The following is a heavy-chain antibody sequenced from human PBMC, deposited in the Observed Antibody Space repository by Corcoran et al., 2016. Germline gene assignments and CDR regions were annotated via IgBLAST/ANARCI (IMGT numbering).Heavy chain of an antibody. V-gene: IGHV1-8*01. J-gene: IGHJ4*02. CDR3: ARGQRRSAMVRGVTPYY. Sequence: QVQLVQSGAEVKKPGASVKVSCKASGYTFTSYDINWVRQATGQGLEWMGWMNPNSGNTGYAQKFQGRVTMTRNTSISTAYMELSSLRSEDTAVYYCARGQRRSAMVRGVTPYYWGQGTLVTVSS. D-gene: IGHD3-10*01. CDR1: GYTFTSYD. CDR2: MNPNSGNT.